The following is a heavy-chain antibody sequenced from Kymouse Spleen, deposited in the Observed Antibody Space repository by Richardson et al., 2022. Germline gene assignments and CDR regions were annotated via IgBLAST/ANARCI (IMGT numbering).Heavy chain of an antibody. CDR2: IWYDGSNK. J-gene: IGHJ4*02. V-gene: IGHV3-33*01. D-gene: IGHD6-6*01. CDR3: ARAEYSSSSLDY. Sequence: QVQLVESGGGVVQPGRSLRLSCAASGFTFSSYGMHWVRQAPGKGLEWVAVIWYDGSNKYYADSVKGRFTISRDNSKNTLYLQMNSLRAEDTAVYYCARAEYSSSSLDYWGQGTLVTVSS. CDR1: GFTFSSYG.